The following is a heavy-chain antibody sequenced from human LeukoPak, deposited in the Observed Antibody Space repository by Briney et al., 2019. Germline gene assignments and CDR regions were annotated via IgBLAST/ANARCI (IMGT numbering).Heavy chain of an antibody. Sequence: GGSLRLSCAASEFSVGSNYMTWVRQAPGKGLEWVSLIYSGGSTYYADSVKGRFTISRDNSKNTLYLQMNSLRAEDTAVYYCARGNSGSYFGYWGQGTLVTVSS. CDR2: IYSGGST. CDR1: EFSVGSNY. CDR3: ARGNSGSYFGY. J-gene: IGHJ4*02. D-gene: IGHD1-26*01. V-gene: IGHV3-66*01.